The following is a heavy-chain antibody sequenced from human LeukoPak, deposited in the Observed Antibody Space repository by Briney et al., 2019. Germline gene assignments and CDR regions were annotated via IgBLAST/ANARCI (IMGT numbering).Heavy chain of an antibody. CDR1: SGSISSSSYY. V-gene: IGHV4-39*01. Sequence: PSETLSLTCTLSSGSISSSSYYGGWVRQPPGKGLEWIESIYYSGSTYYHPSLKSRATITVDTSKSKSSLTVSSATAADTTVYHRERLNSRSPDASDIWGQGTMVTVSS. J-gene: IGHJ3*02. D-gene: IGHD1-26*01. CDR2: IYYSGST. CDR3: ERLNSRSPDASDI.